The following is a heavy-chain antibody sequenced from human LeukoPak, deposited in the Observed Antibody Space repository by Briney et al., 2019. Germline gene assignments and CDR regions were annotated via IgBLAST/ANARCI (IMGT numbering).Heavy chain of an antibody. CDR1: GFTFSSYS. CDR3: AGYRNYYDSSGYYYGRPYYYGMDV. CDR2: ISSSSSYI. D-gene: IGHD3-22*01. V-gene: IGHV3-21*01. J-gene: IGHJ6*02. Sequence: GGSLRLSCAASGFTFSSYSMNWVRQAPGKGLEWVSSISSSSSYIYYADSVKGRFTISRDNAKNSLYLQMNSLRAEDTAVYYCAGYRNYYDSSGYYYGRPYYYGMDVWGQGTTVTVSS.